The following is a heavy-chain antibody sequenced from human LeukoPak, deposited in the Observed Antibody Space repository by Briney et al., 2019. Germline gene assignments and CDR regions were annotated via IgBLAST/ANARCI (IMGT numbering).Heavy chain of an antibody. CDR1: GFTFSSYG. CDR3: AKDRCSNGIGCYYYYMDV. J-gene: IGHJ6*03. D-gene: IGHD2-8*01. V-gene: IGHV3-30*02. Sequence: GGSPRLSCAASGFTFSSYGMHWVRQAPGKGLEWVAYIQYDGSNEQYADSVKGRFSISRDSSKNILYLQMNSLRAEDTAVYYCAKDRCSNGIGCYYYYMDVWGKGTTVTISS. CDR2: IQYDGSNE.